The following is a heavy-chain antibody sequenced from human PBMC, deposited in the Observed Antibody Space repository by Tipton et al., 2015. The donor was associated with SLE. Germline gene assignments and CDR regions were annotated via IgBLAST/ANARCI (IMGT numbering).Heavy chain of an antibody. CDR3: ARDYYDFWSGSLYYFDY. J-gene: IGHJ4*02. CDR2: INHSGST. D-gene: IGHD3-3*01. V-gene: IGHV4-34*01. Sequence: TLSLTCAVYGGSFSGYYWSWIRQPPGKGLEWIGEINHSGSTNYNPSLKSRVIISVDTSKNQFSLKLSSVTAADTAVYYCARDYYDFWSGSLYYFDYWGQGTLVTVSS. CDR1: GGSFSGYY.